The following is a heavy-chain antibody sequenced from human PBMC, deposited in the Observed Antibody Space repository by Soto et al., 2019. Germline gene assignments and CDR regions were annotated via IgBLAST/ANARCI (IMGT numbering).Heavy chain of an antibody. Sequence: SETLSLSCAVSGDSITGGYYSWTWIRQPPGKGLEWIGYISHRGDTFYSPSLNSRVTMSLDTSKNQFSLELTSVTAADTAVYYCARGGDSSVYYGMGVWGQGTAVTVSS. V-gene: IGHV4-30-2*01. J-gene: IGHJ6*02. CDR1: GDSITGGYYS. D-gene: IGHD6-19*01. CDR2: ISHRGDT. CDR3: ARGGDSSVYYGMGV.